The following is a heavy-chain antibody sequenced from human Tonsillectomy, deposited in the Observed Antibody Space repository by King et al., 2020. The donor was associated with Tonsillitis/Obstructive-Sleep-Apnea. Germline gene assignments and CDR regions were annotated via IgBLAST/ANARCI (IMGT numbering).Heavy chain of an antibody. J-gene: IGHJ2*01. CDR1: GGSISSYY. CDR2: IYYSGST. V-gene: IGHV4-59*01. CDR3: ARDPDSGYFDL. D-gene: IGHD3-3*01. Sequence: VQLQESGPGLVKPSETLSLTCTVSGGSISSYYSSWIRQPPGKGLEWIGYIYYSGSTNYNPSLKSRVTISVDTSKNQFSLKLSSVTAADTAVYYCARDPDSGYFDLWGRGTLVTVSS.